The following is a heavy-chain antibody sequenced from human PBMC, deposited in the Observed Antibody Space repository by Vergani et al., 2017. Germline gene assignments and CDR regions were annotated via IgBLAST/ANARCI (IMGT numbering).Heavy chain of an antibody. V-gene: IGHV4-39*07. CDR3: ARDSYYSSGWSNYYYYMDV. D-gene: IGHD6-19*01. CDR2: IYYSGST. J-gene: IGHJ6*03. CDR1: GGSISSSSYY. Sequence: QLQLQESGPGLVKPSETLSLTCTVSGGSISSSSYYWGWIRQPPGKGLEWIGSIYYSGSTYYNPSLKSRVTISVDTSKNQFSLKLSSVTAADTAVYYCARDSYYSSGWSNYYYYMDVWGKGTTVTVSS.